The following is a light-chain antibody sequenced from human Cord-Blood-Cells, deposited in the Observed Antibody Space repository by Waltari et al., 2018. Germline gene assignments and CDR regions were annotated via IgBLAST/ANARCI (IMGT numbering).Light chain of an antibody. CDR2: DAS. CDR3: QQDNSYSPT. J-gene: IGKJ3*01. V-gene: IGKV1-5*01. CDR1: QSISSW. Sequence: DIQMTQSTSTLSASVGDRVTITCRASQSISSWLAWYQQKPGKAPKLLIYDASSLESGVPSRFSGSGSGTEFTLTISSLQPDDFATYYCQQDNSYSPTFGPGTKVDIK.